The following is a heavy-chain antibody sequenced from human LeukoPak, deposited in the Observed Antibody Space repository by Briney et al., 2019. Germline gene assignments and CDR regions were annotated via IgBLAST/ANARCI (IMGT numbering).Heavy chain of an antibody. Sequence: SVKVSCKASGGTFSRYAISWVRQAPGQGLEWMGRIIPILGIANYAQKFQGRVTITADKSTSTAYMELSSLRSEDTAVYYCARGRSIAARRGFYYYYYMDVWGKGTTVTVSS. CDR2: IIPILGIA. CDR3: ARGRSIAARRGFYYYYYMDV. J-gene: IGHJ6*03. D-gene: IGHD6-6*01. V-gene: IGHV1-69*04. CDR1: GGTFSRYA.